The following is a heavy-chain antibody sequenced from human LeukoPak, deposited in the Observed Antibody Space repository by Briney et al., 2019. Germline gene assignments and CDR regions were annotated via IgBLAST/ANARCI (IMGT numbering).Heavy chain of an antibody. CDR2: ISSSGSTI. D-gene: IGHD4-17*01. CDR3: ARDDYGDFLELEVVFDY. CDR1: GFTFSDYY. Sequence: GGSLRLSCAASGFTFSDYYMSWIRQAPGKGLEWVSYISSSGSTIYYADSVKGRFTISRDNAKNSLYLQMNSLRAEDTAVYYCARDDYGDFLELEVVFDYWGQGTLVTVSS. J-gene: IGHJ4*02. V-gene: IGHV3-11*01.